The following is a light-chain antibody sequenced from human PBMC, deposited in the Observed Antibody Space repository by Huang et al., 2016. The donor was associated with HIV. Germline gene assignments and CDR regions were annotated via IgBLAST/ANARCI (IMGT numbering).Light chain of an antibody. J-gene: IGKJ4*01. CDR1: QNITNNY. V-gene: IGKV3-20*01. CDR2: GAA. Sequence: DIVLTQSPGTLSLSPGARAALSCRASQNITNNYLAWYQQRSGQAPRLPIYGAANRAMGIPDRFSGSGSGTDFTLIINRLEPQDSAVYYCQQYLSSPLTFGGGTNVEIK. CDR3: QQYLSSPLT.